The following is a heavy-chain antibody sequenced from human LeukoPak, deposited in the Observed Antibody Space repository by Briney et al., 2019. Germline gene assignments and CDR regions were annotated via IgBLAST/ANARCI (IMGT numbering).Heavy chain of an antibody. V-gene: IGHV3-48*01. CDR1: GFTFSSYS. CDR2: ISSSSSTI. D-gene: IGHD2-2*01. Sequence: PGGSLRLSCAASGFTFSSYSMNWVRQAPGKGLEWVSYISSSSSTIYYADSVKGRFTISRDNAKNSLYLQMNSLRAEDTAVYYCARDANLPLWSTSGAEYFQHWGQGTLVTVSS. CDR3: ARDANLPLWSTSGAEYFQH. J-gene: IGHJ1*01.